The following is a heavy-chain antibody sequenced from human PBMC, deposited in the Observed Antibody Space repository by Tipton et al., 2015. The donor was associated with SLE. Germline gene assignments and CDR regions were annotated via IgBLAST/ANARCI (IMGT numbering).Heavy chain of an antibody. CDR3: ARGSIAAAGTGYWYFDL. V-gene: IGHV4-39*07. CDR1: GGSISSSSYY. Sequence: TLSLTCTVSGGSISSSSYYWGWIRQPPGKGLEWIGSIYYSGSTYYNPSLKSRVTISVDTSKNQFSLKLSSVTAADTAVYYCARGSIAAAGTGYWYFDLWGQGTLVTVSS. CDR2: IYYSGST. J-gene: IGHJ2*01. D-gene: IGHD6-13*01.